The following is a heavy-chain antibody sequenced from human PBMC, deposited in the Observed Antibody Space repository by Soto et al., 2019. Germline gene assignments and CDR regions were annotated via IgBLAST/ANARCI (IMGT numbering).Heavy chain of an antibody. CDR2: ISYDGSNK. D-gene: IGHD6-13*01. V-gene: IGHV3-30-3*01. CDR3: AIEEGDSSSWYFDY. CDR1: GFTFSSYA. Sequence: QVQLVESGGGVVQPGRSLRLSCAASGFTFSSYAMHWVRQAPGKGLEWVSVISYDGSNKYYADSVKGRFTISRDNSKNTLYLQMNSLRAEDTAVYYCAIEEGDSSSWYFDYWGQGTLVSVSS. J-gene: IGHJ4*02.